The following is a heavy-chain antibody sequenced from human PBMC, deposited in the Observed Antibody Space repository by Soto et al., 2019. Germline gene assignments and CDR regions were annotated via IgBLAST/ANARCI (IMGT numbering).Heavy chain of an antibody. Sequence: PGGSLRLSCAASGFTFSSYTVNWVRQAPGKGLEWVSSISSGSSYIYYADSMKGRFTISRDNAKNSLYLQMDSLRAEDTAVYYCARGVLSASGTCYWGRGTLVNVSS. CDR3: ARGVLSASGTCY. CDR1: GFTFSSYT. V-gene: IGHV3-21*01. CDR2: ISSGSSYI. J-gene: IGHJ4*02. D-gene: IGHD2-15*01.